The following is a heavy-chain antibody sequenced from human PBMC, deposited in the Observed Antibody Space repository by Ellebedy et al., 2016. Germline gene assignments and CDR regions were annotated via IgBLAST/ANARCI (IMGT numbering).Heavy chain of an antibody. D-gene: IGHD5-24*01. Sequence: SETLSLTXTVSGGSISSYYWSWIRQPPGKGLEWIGYIYYSGSTYYNPSLKSRVTISVDTSKNQFSLKLSSVTAADTAVYYCVSPSDGAEYFQHWGQGTLVTVSS. CDR3: VSPSDGAEYFQH. J-gene: IGHJ1*01. V-gene: IGHV4-59*01. CDR1: GGSISSYY. CDR2: IYYSGST.